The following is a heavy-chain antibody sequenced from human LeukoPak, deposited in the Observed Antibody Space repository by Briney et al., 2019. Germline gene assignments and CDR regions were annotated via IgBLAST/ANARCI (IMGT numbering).Heavy chain of an antibody. CDR3: ARVAARYVGMDV. V-gene: IGHV4-61*01. Sequence: SETLSLTCTVSGGSVSSGSYYWSWIRQPPGKGLEWIGYIYYSGSTNYNPSPKSRVTISVDTSKKQVSLNLSSVTAADTAVYYCARVAARYVGMDVWGQGTTVTVSS. D-gene: IGHD6-6*01. CDR2: IYYSGST. CDR1: GGSVSSGSYY. J-gene: IGHJ6*02.